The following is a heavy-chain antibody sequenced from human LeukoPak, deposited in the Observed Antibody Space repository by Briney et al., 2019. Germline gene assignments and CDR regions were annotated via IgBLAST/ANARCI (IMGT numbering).Heavy chain of an antibody. CDR1: GFTFNSYT. CDR3: AKDLPVAGTYYYYGMDV. D-gene: IGHD6-19*01. Sequence: GGSLRLSCAASGFTFNSYTMNWVRQAPGQGLEWVSFISSGSDTIYYADSVKGRFTISRDNAKNSLSLQMNSLSAEDTAVYYCAKDLPVAGTYYYYGMDVWGQGTTVTVSS. CDR2: ISSGSDTI. J-gene: IGHJ6*02. V-gene: IGHV3-48*01.